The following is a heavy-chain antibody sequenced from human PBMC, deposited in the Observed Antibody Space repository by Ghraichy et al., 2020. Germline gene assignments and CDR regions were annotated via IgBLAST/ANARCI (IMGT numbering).Heavy chain of an antibody. Sequence: SQTLSLTCGISGDSVSSSSAAWSWIRQSPSRGLEWLGRTYYRSKWYNDYAVSVKSRITISPDTSKNQFSLQLNSVTPEDTAVYYCTRGRDGYINYWGQGTLGTVSS. V-gene: IGHV6-1*01. J-gene: IGHJ4*02. CDR3: TRGRDGYINY. CDR1: GDSVSSSSAA. D-gene: IGHD5-24*01. CDR2: TYYRSKWYN.